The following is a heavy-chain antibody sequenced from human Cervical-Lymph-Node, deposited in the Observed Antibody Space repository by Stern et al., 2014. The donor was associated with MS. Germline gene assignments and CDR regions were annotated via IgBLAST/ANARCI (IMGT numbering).Heavy chain of an antibody. CDR2: IYSSGST. CDR3: AREVYGIAAAGTDHYFDY. V-gene: IGHV4-31*03. Sequence: QVQLQESGPGLVKPSQTLSLTCTVSGGSISSGGYYWSWIRQHPRKGLEWIGYIYSSGSTYYNPSLKSRVTISVDTSKNQFSLKLSSVTAADTAVYYCAREVYGIAAAGTDHYFDYWGQGTLVTVSS. J-gene: IGHJ4*02. CDR1: GGSISSGGYY. D-gene: IGHD6-13*01.